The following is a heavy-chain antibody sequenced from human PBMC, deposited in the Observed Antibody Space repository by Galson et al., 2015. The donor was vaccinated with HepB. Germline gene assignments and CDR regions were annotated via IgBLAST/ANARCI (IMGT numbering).Heavy chain of an antibody. Sequence: SLRLSCAASGFTFDDYGMHWVRQAPGKGLEWVSGTNWDGGSRGYADSLKGRFTISRDNARNSLYLQMNSLRAEDTALYYCARDQGYNYGPDYWGQGTLVTVSS. D-gene: IGHD5-18*01. J-gene: IGHJ4*02. CDR2: TNWDGGSR. CDR3: ARDQGYNYGPDY. CDR1: GFTFDDYG. V-gene: IGHV3-20*04.